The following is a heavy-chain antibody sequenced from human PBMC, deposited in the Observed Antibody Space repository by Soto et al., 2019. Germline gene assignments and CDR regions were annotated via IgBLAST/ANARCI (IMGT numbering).Heavy chain of an antibody. CDR2: IFSNDEK. CDR1: GFSLRNPRMG. J-gene: IGHJ5*02. D-gene: IGHD5-12*01. CDR3: ARIIGSDPVATIDNGFDT. Sequence: KESGPALVKPTETLKLTCTVSGFSLRNPRMGVSWIRQPPGKALEWLAHIFSNDEKSYRTSLRRRLTISKDTSTSQVVLTMINMDPVDTGTYYCARIIGSDPVATIDNGFDTWGQGTLVSVS. V-gene: IGHV2-26*01.